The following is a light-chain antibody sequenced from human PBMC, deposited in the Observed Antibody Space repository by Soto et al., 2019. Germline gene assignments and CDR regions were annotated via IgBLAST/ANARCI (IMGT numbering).Light chain of an antibody. CDR1: SSDVGGYNY. Sequence: QSALTQPASVSGSPGQSITISCTGTSSDVGGYNYVSWYQQHPGKAPKLMIYEVRNRPSGVSNRFSGSKSGNTASLTISGLQAEDEADYYCSSYTSSSTYVFGNGTKVTVL. CDR2: EVR. CDR3: SSYTSSSTYV. V-gene: IGLV2-14*01. J-gene: IGLJ1*01.